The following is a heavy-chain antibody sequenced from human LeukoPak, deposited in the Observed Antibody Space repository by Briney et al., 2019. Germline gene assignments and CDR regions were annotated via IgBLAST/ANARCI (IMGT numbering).Heavy chain of an antibody. D-gene: IGHD5-24*01. CDR3: AREEMATTPDY. CDR2: INHSGST. CDR1: GGSFSGYY. Sequence: SETLSLTCAVYGGSFSGYYWSWIRQPPGKGLEWIGEINHSGSTNYNPSIKSRATISVDTSKNQFSLKLSSVTAADTAVYYCAREEMATTPDYWGQGTLVTVSS. J-gene: IGHJ4*02. V-gene: IGHV4-34*01.